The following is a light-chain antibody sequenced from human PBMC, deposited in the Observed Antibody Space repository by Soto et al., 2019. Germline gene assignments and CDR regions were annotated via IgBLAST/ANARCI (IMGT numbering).Light chain of an antibody. CDR1: QSVTSGS. J-gene: IGKJ1*01. CDR2: GAS. V-gene: IGKV3-20*01. Sequence: ESVLTQSPGTLSLSPGERATLSCRASQSVTSGSLAWYQQKPGQAPRLLIYGASSRATGIPDRFSGSGSGTDFTLTISRLEPEDFAVYYCQDYGSSRTFGQGTKVDIK. CDR3: QDYGSSRT.